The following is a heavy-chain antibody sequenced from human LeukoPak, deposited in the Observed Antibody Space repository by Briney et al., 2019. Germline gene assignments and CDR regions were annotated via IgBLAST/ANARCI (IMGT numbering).Heavy chain of an antibody. V-gene: IGHV4-59*01. D-gene: IGHD2-15*01. CDR3: AGDAVDGDVFDI. Sequence: PSETLSLTCTVSGGSISSYYWSWIRQPPGKGLEWIGYIYYSGSTNYNPSLKSRVTISVDTSKNQFSLKLSSVTAADTAVYYCAGDAVDGDVFDIWGQGQWSPSLQ. CDR2: IYYSGST. CDR1: GGSISSYY. J-gene: IGHJ3*02.